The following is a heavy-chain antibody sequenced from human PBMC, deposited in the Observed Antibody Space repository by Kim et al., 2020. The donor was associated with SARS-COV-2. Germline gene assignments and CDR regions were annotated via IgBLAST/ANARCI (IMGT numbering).Heavy chain of an antibody. CDR1: GGSFSGYY. CDR2: INHSGST. Sequence: SETLSLTCAVYGGSFSGYYWSWIRQPPGKGLEWIGEINHSGSTNYNPSLKSRVTISVDTSKNQFSLKLSSVTAADTAVYYCARGMYSSGWYDFGRGEFDYWGQGTLVTVSS. V-gene: IGHV4-34*01. CDR3: ARGMYSSGWYDFGRGEFDY. D-gene: IGHD6-19*01. J-gene: IGHJ4*02.